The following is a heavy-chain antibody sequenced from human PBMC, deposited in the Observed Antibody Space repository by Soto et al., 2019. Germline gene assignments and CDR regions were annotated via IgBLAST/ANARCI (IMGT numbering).Heavy chain of an antibody. Sequence: GGSLRLSCAASGFTFSSYGMHWVRQAPGKGLEWVAFIWYDGSNKYYADSVKGRFTISRDNSKNTLYLQMNSLRAEDTAVYYCARDYDFWSGYLVGYYCYYGMDVWGKGTTVTVSS. D-gene: IGHD3-3*01. J-gene: IGHJ6*04. V-gene: IGHV3-33*01. CDR2: IWYDGSNK. CDR3: ARDYDFWSGYLVGYYCYYGMDV. CDR1: GFTFSSYG.